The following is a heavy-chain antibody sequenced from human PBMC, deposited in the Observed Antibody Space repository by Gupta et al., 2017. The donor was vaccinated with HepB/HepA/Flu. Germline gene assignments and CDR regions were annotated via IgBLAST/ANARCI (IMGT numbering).Heavy chain of an antibody. CDR2: ISSSSSYI. Sequence: EVQLVESGGGLVKPGGSLRLSCAASGFTFSSYSMNWVRQAPGKGLEWVSSISSSSSYIYYADSVKGRFTISRDNAKNSLYLQMNSLRAEDTAVYYCARPNRRYYYDSSGRGGFDYWGQGTLVTVSS. CDR3: ARPNRRYYYDSSGRGGFDY. J-gene: IGHJ4*02. V-gene: IGHV3-21*01. CDR1: GFTFSSYS. D-gene: IGHD3-22*01.